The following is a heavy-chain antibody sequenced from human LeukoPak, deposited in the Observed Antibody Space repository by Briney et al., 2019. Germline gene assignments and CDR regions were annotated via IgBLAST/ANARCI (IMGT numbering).Heavy chain of an antibody. V-gene: IGHV3-7*01. Sequence: PGGSLRLSCAASGFTFSSYWMSWVRQAPGKGLEWVANIKQDGSEKYYVDSVKGRFTISRDNAKNSLYLQMNSLGAEDTAAYYCARVPYDYDSSGYYSPDYYYYYGMDVWGKGTTVTVSS. CDR2: IKQDGSEK. D-gene: IGHD3-22*01. CDR3: ARVPYDYDSSGYYSPDYYYYYGMDV. CDR1: GFTFSSYW. J-gene: IGHJ6*04.